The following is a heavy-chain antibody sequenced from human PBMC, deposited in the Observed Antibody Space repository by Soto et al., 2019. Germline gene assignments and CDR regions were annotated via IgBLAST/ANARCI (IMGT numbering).Heavy chain of an antibody. CDR3: AREGDGYNFVGY. V-gene: IGHV4-39*02. J-gene: IGHJ4*02. Sequence: SETLSLTCTVSGGSISSSSYYWGWIRQPPGKGLEWIGSIYYSGSTYYNPSLKSRVTISVDTSKNQFSLKLSSVTAADTAVYYCAREGDGYNFVGYWGQGTLVTVSS. CDR2: IYYSGST. CDR1: GGSISSSSYY. D-gene: IGHD1-1*01.